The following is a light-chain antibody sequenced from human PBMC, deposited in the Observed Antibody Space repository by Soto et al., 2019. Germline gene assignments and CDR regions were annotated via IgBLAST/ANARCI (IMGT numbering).Light chain of an antibody. Sequence: QSVLTQPPSASATPGQRVTISCSGSSSNIGGNYVYWYQQIPGTAPKLLIYRNDQRPSGVPDRCSGSKSGTSASLAISGLRYEDEADYYCAAWDDRLSGWVFGGGTKLTVL. J-gene: IGLJ3*02. V-gene: IGLV1-47*01. CDR1: SSNIGGNY. CDR2: RND. CDR3: AAWDDRLSGWV.